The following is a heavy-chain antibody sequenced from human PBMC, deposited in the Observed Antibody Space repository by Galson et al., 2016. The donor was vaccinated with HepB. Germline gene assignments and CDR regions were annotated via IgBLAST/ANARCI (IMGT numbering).Heavy chain of an antibody. D-gene: IGHD3-3*01. V-gene: IGHV4-39*01. Sequence: LEWLGSIYHTGSAYDNPSLRSRVTISVDTSKNQFSLTLRSVTAAHTAVYYCARRVLFRGLPYYFDYWGLGILVTVSS. J-gene: IGHJ4*02. CDR3: ARRVLFRGLPYYFDY. CDR2: IYHTGSA.